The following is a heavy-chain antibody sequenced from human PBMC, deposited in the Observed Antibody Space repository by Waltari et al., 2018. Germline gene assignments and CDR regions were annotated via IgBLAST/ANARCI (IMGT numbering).Heavy chain of an antibody. CDR3: ARGARRTTVTTGWWYFDV. J-gene: IGHJ2*01. V-gene: IGHV3-74*01. D-gene: IGHD4-17*01. CDR2: SNSDGSSI. Sequence: QGPGKGLVWVSRSNSDGSSISYADSGKGRFTIYKDNAKNTVYLQMNSLRDDDTAIYYCARGARRTTVTTGWWYFDVWGRGTLVTVSS.